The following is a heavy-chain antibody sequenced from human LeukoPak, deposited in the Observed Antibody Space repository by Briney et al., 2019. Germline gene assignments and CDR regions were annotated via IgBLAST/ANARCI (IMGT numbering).Heavy chain of an antibody. V-gene: IGHV1-69*01. CDR3: ASHRGNYYDSSGYAYFDY. Sequence: ASVKVSCKASGGTFSSYAISWVRQAPGQGLEWMGGIIPIFGTANYAQKFQGRVTITADESTSTAYMELSSLRSEDTAVYYCASHRGNYYDSSGYAYFDYWGQGTLVTVSS. CDR1: GGTFSSYA. J-gene: IGHJ4*02. D-gene: IGHD3-22*01. CDR2: IIPIFGTA.